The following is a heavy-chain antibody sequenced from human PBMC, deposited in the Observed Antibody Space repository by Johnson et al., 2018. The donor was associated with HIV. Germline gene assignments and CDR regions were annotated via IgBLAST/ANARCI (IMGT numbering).Heavy chain of an antibody. CDR1: GFTFSSYA. CDR3: TTDSGWVPLEAFDI. J-gene: IGHJ3*02. V-gene: IGHV3-30*04. Sequence: QVQLVESGGGVVQPGRSLRLSCAASGFTFSSYAMHWVRQAPGKGLEWVAVISYDGGTTDYTAPVKGRFTISRDDSKNTLYLQMNSLKTEDTAVYYCTTDSGWVPLEAFDIWGQGTMVTVSS. D-gene: IGHD6-19*01. CDR2: ISYDGGTT.